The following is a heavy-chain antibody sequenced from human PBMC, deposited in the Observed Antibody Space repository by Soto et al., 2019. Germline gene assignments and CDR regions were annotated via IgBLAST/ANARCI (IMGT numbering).Heavy chain of an antibody. CDR1: SHSFITYA. Sequence: GGSLRLPCAAASHSFITYATSCVRQAPGKGLEWVSAISGSGGSTYYADSVKGRFTISRDNSKNTLYLQMNSLRAEDTVVYYCGYSRRTHLFDYWGQGTLVTVYS. D-gene: IGHD6-13*01. CDR3: GYSRRTHLFDY. CDR2: ISGSGGST. J-gene: IGHJ4*02. V-gene: IGHV3-23*01.